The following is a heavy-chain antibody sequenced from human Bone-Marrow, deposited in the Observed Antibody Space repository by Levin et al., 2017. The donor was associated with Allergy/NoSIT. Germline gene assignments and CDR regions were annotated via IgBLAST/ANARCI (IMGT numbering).Heavy chain of an antibody. CDR3: ARGYCSGGSCYYFDY. CDR2: IIPIFGTA. Sequence: SVKVSCKASGGTFSSYAISWVRQAPGQGLEWMGGIIPIFGTANYAQKFQGRVTITADESTSTAYMELSSLRSEDTAVYYCARGYCSGGSCYYFDYWGQGTLVTVSS. D-gene: IGHD2-15*01. CDR1: GGTFSSYA. V-gene: IGHV1-69*13. J-gene: IGHJ4*02.